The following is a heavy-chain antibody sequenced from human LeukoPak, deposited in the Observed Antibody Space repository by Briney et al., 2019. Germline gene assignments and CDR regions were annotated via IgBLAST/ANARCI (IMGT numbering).Heavy chain of an antibody. CDR3: ARDRGVYYDSSGSSDY. V-gene: IGHV1-18*01. CDR1: AYTFTGYY. CDR2: ISAYNGNT. D-gene: IGHD3-22*01. Sequence: ASVKVSCKASAYTFTGYYMHWVRQAPGQGLEWMGWISAYNGNTNYAQKLQGRVTMTTDTSTSTAYMELRSLRSDDTAVYYCARDRGVYYDSSGSSDYWGQGTLVTVSS. J-gene: IGHJ4*01.